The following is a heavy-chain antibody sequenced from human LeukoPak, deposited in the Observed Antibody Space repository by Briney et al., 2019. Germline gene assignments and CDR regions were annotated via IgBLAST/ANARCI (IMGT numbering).Heavy chain of an antibody. D-gene: IGHD6-13*01. V-gene: IGHV3-11*01. Sequence: PGGSLRLSCAASGFTSSDNFMSWIRQAPGKGLEWVSYISKSDSTTYYADTVKGRFTISRDSAKNSVYLYMNSLRAEDTAVYYCARGRSSSWYKGIPREGGAFDIWGQGTMVTVSS. J-gene: IGHJ3*02. CDR2: ISKSDSTT. CDR3: ARGRSSSWYKGIPREGGAFDI. CDR1: GFTSSDNF.